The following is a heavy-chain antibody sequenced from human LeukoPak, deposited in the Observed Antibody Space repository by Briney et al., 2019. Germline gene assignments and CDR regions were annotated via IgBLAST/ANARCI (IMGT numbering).Heavy chain of an antibody. CDR2: ISAYNGNT. V-gene: IGHV1-18*01. Sequence: ASVKVSCKASVYTFTSYGISWVRQAPGQGLEWMGWISAYNGNTNYAQKLQGRVTMTTDTSTSTAYMELRSLRSDDTAVYYCARSELRYFDWLLMNNWFDPWGQGTLVTVSS. CDR1: VYTFTSYG. CDR3: ARSELRYFDWLLMNNWFDP. J-gene: IGHJ5*02. D-gene: IGHD3-9*01.